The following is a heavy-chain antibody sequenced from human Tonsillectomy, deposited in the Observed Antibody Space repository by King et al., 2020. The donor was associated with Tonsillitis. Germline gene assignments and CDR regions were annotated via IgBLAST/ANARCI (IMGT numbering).Heavy chain of an antibody. V-gene: IGHV4-59*01. J-gene: IGHJ2*01. Sequence: QLQESGPGLVKPSETLSLTCTVSGGSISSYYWSWIRQPPGKGLEWIGYIYYSGSTNYNPSLKSRVTISVDTSKNKFSLKLSSVTAADTAVYYCARRGCSSTSCYAGWYFDLWGRGTLVTVSS. CDR3: ARRGCSSTSCYAGWYFDL. CDR1: GGSISSYY. CDR2: IYYSGST. D-gene: IGHD2-2*01.